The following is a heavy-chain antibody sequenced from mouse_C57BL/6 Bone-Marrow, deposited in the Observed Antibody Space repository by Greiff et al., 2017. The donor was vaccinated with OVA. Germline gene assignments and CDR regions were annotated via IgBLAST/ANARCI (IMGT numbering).Heavy chain of an antibody. D-gene: IGHD1-1*02. V-gene: IGHV5-16*01. J-gene: IGHJ4*01. Sequence: EVKLMESEGGLVQPGRSMKLTCAASGFTFSDYYMAWVRQVPEKGLEWVANINYDGSSTYNLDSLKSRFLISRYNAKNILYLLMSSLKSQDTATYYCEIDARLSHYDSYAMDYWGQGTSVTVSS. CDR1: GFTFSDYY. CDR3: EIDARLSHYDSYAMDY. CDR2: INYDGSST.